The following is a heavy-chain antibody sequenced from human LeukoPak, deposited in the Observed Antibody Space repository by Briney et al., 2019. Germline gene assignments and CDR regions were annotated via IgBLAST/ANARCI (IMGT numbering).Heavy chain of an antibody. CDR3: LMTTGSSSTYYFDY. J-gene: IGHJ4*02. CDR1: GYTFTGYY. Sequence: RASVKVSCKASGYTFTGYYMHWVRQAPGQGLEWMGWINPNSGGTNYAQKFQGRVTMTRDTSISTAYMELSRLRSDDTAVYYCLMTTGSSSTYYFDYWGQGTLVTVSS. D-gene: IGHD4-17*01. V-gene: IGHV1-2*02. CDR2: INPNSGGT.